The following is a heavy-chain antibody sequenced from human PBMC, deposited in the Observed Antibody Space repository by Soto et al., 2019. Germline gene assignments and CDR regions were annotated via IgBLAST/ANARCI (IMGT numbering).Heavy chain of an antibody. CDR3: AKPQSIQDYYYGMDV. CDR1: GGTFSSYA. D-gene: IGHD6-6*01. CDR2: IIAIFGTA. J-gene: IGHJ6*02. Sequence: QVQLVQSGAEVKKPGSSVKVSCKASGGTFSSYAISWVRQAPGQGLEWMGGIIAIFGTADYAQKFQGRVTXTXXXSXCTAYMELSSLRSEDTAVYYCAKPQSIQDYYYGMDVWGQGTTVTVSS. V-gene: IGHV1-69*05.